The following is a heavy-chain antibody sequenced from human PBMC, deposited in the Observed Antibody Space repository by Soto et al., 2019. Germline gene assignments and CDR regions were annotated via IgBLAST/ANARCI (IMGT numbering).Heavy chain of an antibody. V-gene: IGHV3-33*01. Sequence: QVQLVESGGGVVQPGRSLRLSCAASGFTFSSYGMHWVRQAPGKGLEWVATIWYDGSNKYYADFVKGRFTISRDDSKNTLYLHMNSLRAEDTAVYYCARGQFDDSSGGFDYWGQGTLVNVSS. CDR2: IWYDGSNK. CDR1: GFTFSSYG. D-gene: IGHD3-22*01. CDR3: ARGQFDDSSGGFDY. J-gene: IGHJ4*02.